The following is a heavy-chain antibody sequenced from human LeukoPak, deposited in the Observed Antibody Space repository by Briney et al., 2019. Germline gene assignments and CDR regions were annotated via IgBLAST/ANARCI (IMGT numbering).Heavy chain of an antibody. V-gene: IGHV1-2*02. Sequence: GASVKVSCKASGYTFTGYYMHWVRQAPGQGLEWMGWINPNSGGTNYAQKFQGRVTMTRDTSIGTAYMELSRLRSDDTAVYYCARDRAYNIVVVPAAKATYYYYMDVWGKGTTVTVSS. D-gene: IGHD2-2*01. CDR2: INPNSGGT. J-gene: IGHJ6*03. CDR3: ARDRAYNIVVVPAAKATYYYYMDV. CDR1: GYTFTGYY.